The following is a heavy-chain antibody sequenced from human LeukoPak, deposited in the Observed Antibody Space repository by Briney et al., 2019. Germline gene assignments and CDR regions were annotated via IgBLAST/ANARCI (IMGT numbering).Heavy chain of an antibody. V-gene: IGHV1-2*04. D-gene: IGHD1-1*01. CDR1: GYTFTGYY. J-gene: IGHJ3*02. CDR2: INPNSGGT. Sequence: ASVKVSCKASGYTFTGYYMHWVRQAPGQGLEWMGWINPNSGGTNYAQKLQGWVTMNRDTSISKAYMELSRLRSDDTAVYYCARDSDGTGTATQNAFDIWGQGTMVTVSS. CDR3: ARDSDGTGTATQNAFDI.